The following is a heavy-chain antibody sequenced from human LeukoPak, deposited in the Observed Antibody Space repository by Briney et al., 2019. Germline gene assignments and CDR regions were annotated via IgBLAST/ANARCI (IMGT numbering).Heavy chain of an antibody. Sequence: GGSLRLSCAASGFTFSSYWMSWVRQAPGKGLEWVANIKQDGSEKYYVDSVKGRFTISRDNSKNTLYLQMNSLRAEDTAVYYCAKEAGEPHYWGQGTLVTVSS. D-gene: IGHD1-14*01. V-gene: IGHV3-7*03. CDR1: GFTFSSYW. CDR2: IKQDGSEK. J-gene: IGHJ4*02. CDR3: AKEAGEPHY.